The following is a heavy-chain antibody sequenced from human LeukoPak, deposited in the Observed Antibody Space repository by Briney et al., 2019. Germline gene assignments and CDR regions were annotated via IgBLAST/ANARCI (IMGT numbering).Heavy chain of an antibody. J-gene: IGHJ4*02. D-gene: IGHD5-12*01. V-gene: IGHV1-2*02. CDR2: INPNSGGT. CDR3: ATPERGYSGYDFGS. CDR1: GYTFTGYY. Sequence: ASVKVSCKASGYTFTGYYMHWVRQAPGQGLEWMGWINPNSGGTNYAQKFQGRVTMTRDTSISTAYMELSRLRSDDAAVYYCATPERGYSGYDFGSWGQGTLVTVSS.